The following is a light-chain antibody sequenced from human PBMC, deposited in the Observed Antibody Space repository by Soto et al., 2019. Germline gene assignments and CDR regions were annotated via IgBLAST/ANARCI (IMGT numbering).Light chain of an antibody. Sequence: IQITQSPASFSSSVCASFTITCGASQAIDSWLAWYQQKPGEAPKLLIFTGSLLHSGVPPRFSGSGSGTDFTLTISSLQPEDFATYYCLQDYNYPRTFGGGTKVDI. CDR2: TGS. J-gene: IGKJ4*01. CDR1: QAIDSW. CDR3: LQDYNYPRT. V-gene: IGKV1-6*01.